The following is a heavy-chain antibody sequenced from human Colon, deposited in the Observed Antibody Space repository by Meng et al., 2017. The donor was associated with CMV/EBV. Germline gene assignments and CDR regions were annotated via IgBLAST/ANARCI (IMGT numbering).Heavy chain of an antibody. V-gene: IGHV4-4*07. CDR3: ARDSDGSGTFSYWFDP. CDR1: GGYISDYY. D-gene: IGHD3-10*01. J-gene: IGHJ5*02. CDR2: IFPTGSA. Sequence: GQLQEPGPGLVKPSEPLSPTCTVSGGYISDYYYNWIRQPVGKGLEWIGRIFPTGSAYYNSSLNSRVTMSVDTSKNQVSLKLTSVTAADTAVYYCARDSDGSGTFSYWFDPWGQGTLVTVSS.